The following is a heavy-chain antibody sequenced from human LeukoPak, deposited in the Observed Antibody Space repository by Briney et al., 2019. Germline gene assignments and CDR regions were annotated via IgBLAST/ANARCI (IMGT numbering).Heavy chain of an antibody. CDR3: ARVRLPTVTTYLDGVGWFDP. Sequence: GASVKVSCKASGYTFANYYIHLVRQAPGQGLEWMGLINPSGGSTNYAQKFQGRVTMTRDTSTSTVYMELSSLRSEDTAVYYCARVRLPTVTTYLDGVGWFDPWGQGTLVTVSS. V-gene: IGHV1-46*01. CDR2: INPSGGST. J-gene: IGHJ5*02. D-gene: IGHD4-17*01. CDR1: GYTFANYY.